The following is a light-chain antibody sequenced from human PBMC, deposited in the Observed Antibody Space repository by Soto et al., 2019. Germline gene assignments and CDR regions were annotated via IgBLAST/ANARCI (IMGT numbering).Light chain of an antibody. CDR1: QTISSW. CDR2: KAS. J-gene: IGKJ1*01. Sequence: DIQMNQSPSTLSTFLVAGFDVTCRASQTISSWLAWYQQKPGKAPKLLIYKASTLKSGVPSRFSGSGSGTEFTLTISSLQSDDFATYYCQQYNTYSGTFGQGTKVDI. CDR3: QQYNTYSGT. V-gene: IGKV1-5*03.